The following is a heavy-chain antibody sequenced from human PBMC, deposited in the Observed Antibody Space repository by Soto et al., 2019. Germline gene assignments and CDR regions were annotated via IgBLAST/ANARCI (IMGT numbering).Heavy chain of an antibody. D-gene: IGHD3-10*01. J-gene: IGHJ4*02. CDR2: IHYSGST. CDR3: ARSPKGLGNFDY. CDR1: GASISSGGAYY. Sequence: QVQLQESGPGLVKPSQILSLTCAVSGASISSGGAYYWSWIRQSPGKGLEWIGYIHYSGSTYYNSSLKSRVTMSVDTAKNRFSLKVSSVTAADTAVYYCARSPKGLGNFDYWGQGTLVTVSS. V-gene: IGHV4-30-4*01.